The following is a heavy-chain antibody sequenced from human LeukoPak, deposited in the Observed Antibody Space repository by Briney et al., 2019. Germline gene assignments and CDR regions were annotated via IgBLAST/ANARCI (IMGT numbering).Heavy chain of an antibody. CDR2: IYYSGST. D-gene: IGHD7-27*01. Sequence: SETLSLTCTVSGGSVSSYYWSWIRQPPGKGLEWIGYIYYSGSTNYNPSLKSQVTISVDTSKNQFSLKLSSVTAADTAVYYCATLTGYYYYGMDVWGQGTTVTVSS. CDR3: ATLTGYYYYGMDV. J-gene: IGHJ6*02. V-gene: IGHV4-59*08. CDR1: GGSVSSYY.